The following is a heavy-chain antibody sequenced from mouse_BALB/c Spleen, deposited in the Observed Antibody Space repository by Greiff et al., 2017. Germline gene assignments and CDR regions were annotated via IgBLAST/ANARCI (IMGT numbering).Heavy chain of an antibody. D-gene: IGHD1-1*01. CDR2: IRLKSNNYAT. CDR1: GFTFSNYW. CDR3: TRPFYYGSSYGFAY. Sequence: EVKLMESGGGLVQPGGSMKLSCVASGFTFSNYWMNWVRQSPEKGLEWVAEIRLKSNNYATHYAESVKGRFTISRDDSKSSVYLQMNNLRAEDTGIYYCTRPFYYGSSYGFAYWGQGTLVTVSA. V-gene: IGHV6-6*02. J-gene: IGHJ3*01.